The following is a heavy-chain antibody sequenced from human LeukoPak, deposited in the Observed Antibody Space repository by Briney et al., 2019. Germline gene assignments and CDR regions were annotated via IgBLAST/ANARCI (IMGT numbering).Heavy chain of an antibody. CDR1: GFTCSDFE. J-gene: IGHJ2*01. V-gene: IGHV3-23*01. CDR3: AKGWYFDL. CDR2: ISGSGGNT. Sequence: GGSLRLSCAVSGFTCSDFEMNWVRQAPGKGLEWVSAISGSGGNTYYADSVKGRFTISRDNSKNTLYLQMNSLRAEDTAVYYCAKGWYFDLWGRGTLVTVSS.